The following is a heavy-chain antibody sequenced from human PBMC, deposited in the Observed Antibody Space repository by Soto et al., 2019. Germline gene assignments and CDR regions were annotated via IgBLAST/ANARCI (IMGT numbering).Heavy chain of an antibody. D-gene: IGHD5-12*01. CDR1: GVSISSGGYY. CDR3: AASSVACGRFNYYGMDV. V-gene: IGHV4-31*03. CDR2: ICYSGTT. Sequence: SETLSLTCTVSGVSISSGGYYWYWIRQHPGKGLEWIGYICYSGTTYYNPSLKSRVTISVYTTKNQFSLKLSSVTAADTALYYCAASSVACGRFNYYGMDVWGQGTTVTVSS. J-gene: IGHJ6*02.